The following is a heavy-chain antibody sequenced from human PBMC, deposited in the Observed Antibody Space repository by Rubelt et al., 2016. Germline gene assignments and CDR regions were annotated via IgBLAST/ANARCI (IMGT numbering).Heavy chain of an antibody. CDR1: GGSISSSSYY. CDR2: IYYSGST. D-gene: IGHD3-10*01. Sequence: QLQLQESGPGLVKPSETLSLTCTVSGGSISSSSYYWGWIRQPPGKGLEWIGSIYYSGSTYYNPSLKSRVTRVVGTSKNPFALKVSSVAAADTAGYYCAGEDGSGGYGMDVWGQGTTVTVSS. CDR3: AGEDGSGGYGMDV. J-gene: IGHJ6*02. V-gene: IGHV4-39*07.